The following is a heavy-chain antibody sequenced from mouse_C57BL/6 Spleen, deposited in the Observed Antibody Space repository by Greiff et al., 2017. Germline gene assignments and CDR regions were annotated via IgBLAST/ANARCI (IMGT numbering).Heavy chain of an antibody. V-gene: IGHV1-64*01. J-gene: IGHJ1*03. CDR1: GYTFTSYW. CDR3: VYYDYDAGYFDV. CDR2: IHPNSGST. D-gene: IGHD2-4*01. Sequence: QVQLQQPGAELVKPGASVKLSCKASGYTFTSYWMHWVKQRPGQGLEWIGMIHPNSGSTNYNEKFKSKATLTVDKSSSTAYMQLSSLTSEDSAAYYCVYYDYDAGYFDVWGTGTTVTVSS.